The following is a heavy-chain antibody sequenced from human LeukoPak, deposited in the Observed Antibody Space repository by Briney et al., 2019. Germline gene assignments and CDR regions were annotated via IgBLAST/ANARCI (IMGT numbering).Heavy chain of an antibody. D-gene: IGHD6-19*01. CDR1: GGTFSSYA. CDR3: ASGRGVIKQWLYY. CDR2: IIPIFGTA. Sequence: SVKVSCKASGGTFSSYAISWVRQAPGQGLEWMGGIIPIFGTANYAQKFQGRVTMTEDTSTDTAYMELSSLRSEDTAVYYCASGRGVIKQWLYYWGQGTLVTVSS. V-gene: IGHV1-69*06. J-gene: IGHJ4*02.